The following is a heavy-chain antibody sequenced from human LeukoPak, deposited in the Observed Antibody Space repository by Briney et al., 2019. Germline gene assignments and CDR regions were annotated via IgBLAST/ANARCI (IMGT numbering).Heavy chain of an antibody. CDR1: GGSFIGYY. V-gene: IGHV4-34*01. D-gene: IGHD3-10*01. J-gene: IGHJ6*02. Sequence: SETLSLTCAVYGGSFIGYYWSWIRQPPGKGLEWIGEINHSGSTNYNPSLKSRVTISVDTSKNQFSLKLSSVTAADTAVYYCARSGTVDYYYYGMDVWGQGTTVTVSS. CDR3: ARSGTVDYYYYGMDV. CDR2: INHSGST.